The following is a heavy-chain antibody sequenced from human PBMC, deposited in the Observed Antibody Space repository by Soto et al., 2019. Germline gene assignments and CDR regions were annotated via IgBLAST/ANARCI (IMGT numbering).Heavy chain of an antibody. CDR2: IYYSGST. J-gene: IGHJ5*02. CDR3: ARGSGYYTHWFDP. CDR1: GGSISSYY. V-gene: IGHV4-59*01. D-gene: IGHD3-3*01. Sequence: PSETLSLTCTVSGGSISSYYWSWIRQPPGKGLAWIGYIYYSGSTNYNPSLKSRVTISVDTSKNQFSLKLSSVTAADTAVYYCARGSGYYTHWFDPWGQGTLVTVSS.